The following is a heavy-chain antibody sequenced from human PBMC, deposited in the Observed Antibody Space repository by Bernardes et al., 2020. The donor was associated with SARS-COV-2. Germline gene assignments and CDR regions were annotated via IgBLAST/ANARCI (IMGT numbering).Heavy chain of an antibody. CDR1: GGSLSSSSYY. CDR3: ARAPPEAVAGMGLFDY. V-gene: IGHV4-39*01. CDR2: IYYTGST. J-gene: IGHJ4*02. Sequence: SETLSLTCTVSGGSLSSSSYYWGWIRQPPGTGLEWIGTIYYTGSTYYNPSLKSRVTISVDTSKNQFSLKLSSVTAADTAVYYCARAPPEAVAGMGLFDYWGQGSLVTVSS. D-gene: IGHD6-19*01.